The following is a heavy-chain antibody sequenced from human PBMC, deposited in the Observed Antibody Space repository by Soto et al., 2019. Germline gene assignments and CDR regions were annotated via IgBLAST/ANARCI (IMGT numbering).Heavy chain of an antibody. Sequence: PGGSLRLSLASSGFTFSSYAMSWFRQAPGEGLEWVSAISGSGGSTYYADSVKGRFTISRDNSKNTLYLQMNSLRAEDTAVYYCAKEGSPAAPVDTAMGCWGQGNLVTVSS. CDR1: GFTFSSYA. D-gene: IGHD5-18*01. CDR2: ISGSGGST. J-gene: IGHJ4*02. V-gene: IGHV3-23*01. CDR3: AKEGSPAAPVDTAMGC.